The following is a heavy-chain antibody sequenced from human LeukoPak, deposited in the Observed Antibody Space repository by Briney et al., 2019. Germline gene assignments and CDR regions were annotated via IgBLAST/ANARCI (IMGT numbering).Heavy chain of an antibody. V-gene: IGHV3-21*01. D-gene: IGHD2-15*01. Sequence: PGGSLRLSCAASGFTFSSYSMNWVRQAPGKGLEWVSSISGSSSYIYYADSVKGRFTISRDNAKNSLYLQMNSLRAEDTAVYYCAREVDVSAAATPYGMDVWGKGTTVTVSS. CDR3: AREVDVSAAATPYGMDV. CDR2: ISGSSSYI. J-gene: IGHJ6*04. CDR1: GFTFSSYS.